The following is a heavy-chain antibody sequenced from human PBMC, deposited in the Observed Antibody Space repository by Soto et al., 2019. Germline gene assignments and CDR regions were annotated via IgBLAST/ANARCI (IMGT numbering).Heavy chain of an antibody. CDR3: AKGLGIFGVDD. CDR1: GFTFTGQV. Sequence: GGSLRLSCVVSGFTFTGQVMHWARQAPGKGLEWVAAISHDGSKTYSADSVKGRFTISRDNPKNTLFLQMSSLRPEDTAVYYCAKGLGIFGVDDWGQGTQVTVSS. V-gene: IGHV3-30*19. D-gene: IGHD2-15*01. J-gene: IGHJ4*02. CDR2: ISHDGSKT.